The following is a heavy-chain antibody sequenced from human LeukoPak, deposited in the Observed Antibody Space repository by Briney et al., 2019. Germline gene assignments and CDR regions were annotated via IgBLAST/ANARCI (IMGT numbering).Heavy chain of an antibody. CDR1: GFTFSRYS. Sequence: GGSLRLSCAASGFTFSRYSMNWVRQAPGKGLEWVAFIRYDGSNKYYADSVKGRFTISRDNSKNTLYLQMNSLRAEDTAVYYCAKDDKVWFGESPDYWGQGTLVTVSS. CDR3: AKDDKVWFGESPDY. CDR2: IRYDGSNK. J-gene: IGHJ4*02. V-gene: IGHV3-30*02. D-gene: IGHD3-10*01.